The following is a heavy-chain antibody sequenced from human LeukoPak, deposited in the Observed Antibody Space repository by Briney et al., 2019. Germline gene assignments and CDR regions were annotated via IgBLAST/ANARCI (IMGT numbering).Heavy chain of an antibody. CDR2: ISSSSSTI. V-gene: IGHV3-48*04. CDR3: ARAAQYYYDSSGFDY. D-gene: IGHD3-22*01. Sequence: PGGSLRLSCAASGFTFSSYSMNWVRQAPGKGLEWVSYISSSSSTIYYADSVKGRFTISRDNAKNSLYLQMNSLRAEDTAVYYCARAAQYYYDSSGFDYWGQGTLVTVSS. CDR1: GFTFSSYS. J-gene: IGHJ4*02.